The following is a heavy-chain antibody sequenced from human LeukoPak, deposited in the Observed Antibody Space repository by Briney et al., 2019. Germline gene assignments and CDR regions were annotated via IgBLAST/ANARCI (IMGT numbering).Heavy chain of an antibody. CDR1: GFTLSSYS. D-gene: IGHD2-21*02. J-gene: IGHJ3*02. Sequence: PGGSLRLSCAASGFTLSSYSINWVRQAPGKGLEWVSYISTTSNTIHYADSVKGRFTISRDNAKNSLYLQMNSLRAEDTAVYYCAKDLDIVVVTARGAFDIWGQGTMVTVSS. CDR2: ISTTSNTI. CDR3: AKDLDIVVVTARGAFDI. V-gene: IGHV3-48*04.